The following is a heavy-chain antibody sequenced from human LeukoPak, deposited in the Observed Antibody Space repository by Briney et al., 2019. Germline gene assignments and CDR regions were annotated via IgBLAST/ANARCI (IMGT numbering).Heavy chain of an antibody. CDR2: IYYSGST. J-gene: IGHJ4*02. CDR1: GGSISSYY. CDR3: ARVRYSSRFDY. D-gene: IGHD6-13*01. V-gene: IGHV4-59*01. Sequence: SETLSLTCTASGGSISSYYWSWIRQPPGKGLEWIGYIYYSGSTNYNPSLKSRVTISVDTSKNQFSLKLSSVTAADTAVYYCARVRYSSRFDYWGQGTLVTVSS.